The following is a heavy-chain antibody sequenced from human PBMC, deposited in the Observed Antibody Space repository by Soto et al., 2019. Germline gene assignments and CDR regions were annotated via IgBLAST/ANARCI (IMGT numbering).Heavy chain of an antibody. V-gene: IGHV5-10-1*01. J-gene: IGHJ4*02. CDR2: IDPSDSNT. Sequence: PGESLKISCQGSGYSSSNYWISWVRQMPGKGLEWMGRIDPSDSNTNYSPSFQGHVTISADKSISTAYLQWSSLKASDTAMYYCARGGASTVTLDYWGQGALVTVSS. CDR3: ARGGASTVTLDY. CDR1: GYSSSNYW. D-gene: IGHD4-4*01.